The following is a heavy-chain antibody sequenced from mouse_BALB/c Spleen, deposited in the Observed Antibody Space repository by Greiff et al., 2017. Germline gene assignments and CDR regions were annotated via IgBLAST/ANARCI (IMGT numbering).Heavy chain of an antibody. Sequence: QVQLQQSGAELVRPGASVTLSCKASGYTFTDYEMHWVKQTPVHGLEWIGAIDPETGGTAYNQKFKGKATLTADKSSSTAYMELRSLTSEDSAVYYCTFAYYGNWGWGQGTLVTVSA. CDR2: IDPETGGT. J-gene: IGHJ3*01. D-gene: IGHD2-10*01. CDR3: TFAYYGNWG. V-gene: IGHV1-15*01. CDR1: GYTFTDYE.